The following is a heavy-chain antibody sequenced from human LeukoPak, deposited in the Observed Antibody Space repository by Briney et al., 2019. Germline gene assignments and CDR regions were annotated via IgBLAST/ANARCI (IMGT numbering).Heavy chain of an antibody. Sequence: SETLSLTCTVSGGSISSYYWSWIRQPAGKGLEWIGRIYTSGSTNYNPSLKSRVTMSVDTSKNQFSLKLSSVTAADTAVYYCARDRIERHYYYYYMDVWGKGTTVTVSS. CDR3: ARDRIERHYYYYYMDV. CDR1: GGSISSYY. J-gene: IGHJ6*03. V-gene: IGHV4-4*07. CDR2: IYTSGST.